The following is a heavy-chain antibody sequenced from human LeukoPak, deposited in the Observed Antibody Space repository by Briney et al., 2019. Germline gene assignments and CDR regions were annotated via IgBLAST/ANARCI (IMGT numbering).Heavy chain of an antibody. CDR2: ISWNSGSI. CDR3: ARAYQLSQGYMDV. V-gene: IGHV3-9*01. J-gene: IGHJ6*03. Sequence: GRSLRLSCAASGFTFDDYAMHWVRQAPGKGLEWVSGISWNSGSIGYADSVKGRFTISRDNAKNSLYLQMNSLRAEDTAVYYCARAYQLSQGYMDVWGKGTTVTVSS. CDR1: GFTFDDYA. D-gene: IGHD2-2*01.